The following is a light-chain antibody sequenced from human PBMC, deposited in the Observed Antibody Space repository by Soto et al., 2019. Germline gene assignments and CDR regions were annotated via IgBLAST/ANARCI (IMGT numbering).Light chain of an antibody. CDR1: QGINSA. CDR2: DAS. Sequence: IQMTQSPSSLSASLGVRVTTTCRACQGINSALAWYQQKQGNAHKPLIYDASSLESGVPSRFSGSGSGTDFTLTISSLQPEDFATYYCQQFNSYPRSFGGGTKVDIK. V-gene: IGKV1-13*02. J-gene: IGKJ4*01. CDR3: QQFNSYPRS.